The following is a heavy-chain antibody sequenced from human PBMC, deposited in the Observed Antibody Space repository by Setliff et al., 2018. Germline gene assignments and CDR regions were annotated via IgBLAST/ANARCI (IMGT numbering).Heavy chain of an antibody. Sequence: SETLSLTCTVSGGSISSSSYYWGWIRQPPGKGLEWIGSIYYSGSTYYNPSLKSRVTISVVTSKNQLSLKLSSVTAADTAVYYCASCLAARRGGWFDPWGQGTLVTVSS. D-gene: IGHD6-6*01. V-gene: IGHV4-39*01. CDR2: IYYSGST. J-gene: IGHJ5*02. CDR1: GGSISSSSYY. CDR3: ASCLAARRGGWFDP.